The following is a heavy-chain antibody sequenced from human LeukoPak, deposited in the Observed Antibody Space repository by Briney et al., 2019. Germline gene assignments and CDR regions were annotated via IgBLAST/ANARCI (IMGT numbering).Heavy chain of an antibody. CDR1: GFTFSSYA. D-gene: IGHD5-24*01. CDR2: ISYDGSNK. CDR3: ARAALQMGNEAFDI. V-gene: IGHV3-30-3*01. Sequence: GGSLRLSCAASGFTFSSYAMHWVRQAPGKGLEWVAVISYDGSNKYYADSVKGRFTISRDNSKNTLYLQMNSLRAEDTAVYYCARAALQMGNEAFDIWGQGTMVTVSS. J-gene: IGHJ3*02.